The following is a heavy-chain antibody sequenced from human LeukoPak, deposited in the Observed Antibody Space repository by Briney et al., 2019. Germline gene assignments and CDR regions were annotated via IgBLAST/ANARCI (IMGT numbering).Heavy chain of an antibody. CDR1: GGSISGYY. V-gene: IGHV4-4*07. CDR2: IYDSGST. CDR3: ARGEDFESGPYYYYYMDV. Sequence: SETLSLTCTVSGGSISGYYWIWIRQPAGKRLEWIGRIYDSGSTNYNPSLRSRVTMSLDTSKNQFSLKLSSVTAADTAVYFCARGEDFESGPYYYYYMDVWGKGTTVTVSS. J-gene: IGHJ6*03. D-gene: IGHD3-9*01.